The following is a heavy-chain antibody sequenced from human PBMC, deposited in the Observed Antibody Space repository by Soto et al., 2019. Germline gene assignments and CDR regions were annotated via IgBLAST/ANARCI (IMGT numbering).Heavy chain of an antibody. CDR2: ISGSGGST. CDR1: GFTFSSYA. Sequence: EVQLLESGGGLVQPGGSLRLSCAASGFTFSSYAMSWVRQAPGKGLEWVSAISGSGGSTYYADSVKGRFTISRDNSKNTLYLQMNSLRAEDTAVYYCAKDPGYYDSSGYHYYYYGMDVWGQGTTVTVSS. V-gene: IGHV3-23*01. D-gene: IGHD3-22*01. J-gene: IGHJ6*02. CDR3: AKDPGYYDSSGYHYYYYGMDV.